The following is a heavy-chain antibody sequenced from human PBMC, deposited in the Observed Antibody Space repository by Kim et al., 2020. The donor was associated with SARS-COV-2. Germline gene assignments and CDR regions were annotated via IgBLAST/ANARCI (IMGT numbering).Heavy chain of an antibody. Sequence: ASVKVSCKASGYTFTSYAMNWVRQAPGQGLEWMGWINTNTGNPTYAQDFTGRFVFSLDTSVSTAYLQISSLKAEDTAVYYCARLGKTQWELGLFDYWGQGTLVTVSS. D-gene: IGHD1-26*01. J-gene: IGHJ4*02. CDR2: INTNTGNP. CDR1: GYTFTSYA. V-gene: IGHV7-4-1*02. CDR3: ARLGKTQWELGLFDY.